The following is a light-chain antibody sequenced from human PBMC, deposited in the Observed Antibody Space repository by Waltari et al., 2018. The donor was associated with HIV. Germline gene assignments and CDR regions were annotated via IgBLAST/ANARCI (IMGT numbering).Light chain of an antibody. Sequence: DIVMTQSPLSLPVTPGESASISCRSSQTLLYSDGYKYLDWYQQKPGQSPRLLIYKTSKRASGVSDRFSGSASGTDFTLRISRVEAEDVGVYYCMQALQAHSFGQGTKLEIK. CDR2: KTS. V-gene: IGKV2-28*01. J-gene: IGKJ2*01. CDR1: QTLLYSDGYKY. CDR3: MQALQAHS.